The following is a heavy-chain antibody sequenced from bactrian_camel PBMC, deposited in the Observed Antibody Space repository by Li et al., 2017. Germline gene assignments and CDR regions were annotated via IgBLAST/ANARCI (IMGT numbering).Heavy chain of an antibody. J-gene: IGHJ4*01. D-gene: IGHD6*01. CDR3: VASTDTLLDGSWYLPNFPY. V-gene: IGHV3S40*01. CDR2: INTDNSST. Sequence: VQLVESGGGSVQPGGSLRLSCEASGYLIGRLCMAWFRQAPGKVREGVAAINTDNSSTYYADSVKGRFTISQGGTVYLQMNSLKPEDTAMYYCVASTDTLLDGSWYLPNFPYWGQGTQVTVS. CDR1: GYLIGRLC.